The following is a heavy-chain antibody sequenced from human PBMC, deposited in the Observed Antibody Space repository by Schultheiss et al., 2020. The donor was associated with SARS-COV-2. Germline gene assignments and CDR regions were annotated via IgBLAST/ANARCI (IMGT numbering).Heavy chain of an antibody. J-gene: IGHJ4*02. D-gene: IGHD5-12*01. V-gene: IGHV3-48*02. Sequence: GGSLRLSCAASGFTFGSYASNWVRQAPGKGLEWISYISSNSGSIYYADSVKGRFTVSRDNAKNSLYLQMKSLRDADTAVYYCARGGDSGYAEIDSWGQGTMVTVAS. CDR3: ARGGDSGYAEIDS. CDR2: ISSNSGSI. CDR1: GFTFGSYA.